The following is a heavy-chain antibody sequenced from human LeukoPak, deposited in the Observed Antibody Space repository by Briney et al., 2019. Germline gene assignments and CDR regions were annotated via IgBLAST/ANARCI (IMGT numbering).Heavy chain of an antibody. CDR1: GFTFSSYW. D-gene: IGHD3-10*01. CDR3: ARDQPFGSY. J-gene: IGHJ4*02. V-gene: IGHV3-7*03. Sequence: GGSLRLSCAASGFTFSSYWISWVRQAPGEGLEWVANIKQDGSEKNYVDSVKGRFTIFRDDAKNSLYLQMNSLRAEDTAVYYCARDQPFGSYWGQGTLVTVSS. CDR2: IKQDGSEK.